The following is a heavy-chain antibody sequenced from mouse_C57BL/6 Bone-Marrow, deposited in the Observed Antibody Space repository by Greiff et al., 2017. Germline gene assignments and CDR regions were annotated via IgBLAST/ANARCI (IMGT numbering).Heavy chain of an antibody. J-gene: IGHJ3*01. Sequence: QVQLQQPGAELVKPGASVKMSCKASGYTFTSYWINWVKQRPGQGLEWIGDIYPGSGSTNYNEKFKGKATLTVDTSSSTAYMQLSSLTSEDSAVYYCARYGGYLPTWFAYWGQGTLVTVSA. CDR2: IYPGSGST. V-gene: IGHV1-55*01. D-gene: IGHD2-3*01. CDR3: ARYGGYLPTWFAY. CDR1: GYTFTSYW.